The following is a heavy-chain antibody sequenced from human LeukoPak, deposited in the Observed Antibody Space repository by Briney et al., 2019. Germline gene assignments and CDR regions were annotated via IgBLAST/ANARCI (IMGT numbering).Heavy chain of an antibody. V-gene: IGHV3-30-3*01. Sequence: GGSLRLSCAASGFTFSSYAMHWVRQAPGKGLEWVAVISYDGSNKYYADSVKGRFTISRDNSKNTLYLQMNSLRAEDTAVYYCAKDKSWNVCDYWGRGTLVTVSS. D-gene: IGHD1-1*01. CDR3: AKDKSWNVCDY. CDR2: ISYDGSNK. J-gene: IGHJ4*02. CDR1: GFTFSSYA.